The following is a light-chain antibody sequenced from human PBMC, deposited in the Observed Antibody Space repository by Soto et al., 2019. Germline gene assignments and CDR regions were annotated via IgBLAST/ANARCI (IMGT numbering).Light chain of an antibody. Sequence: EIVLTQSPATLSLSPGERATLSCRATQSVSRNLAWYQQKPGQAPRLLIYDASNTATGIPARFSGSGSGTDFTLTVSSLEPEDFALYYCQQRTIWPPTFGGGTKVEI. V-gene: IGKV3-11*01. CDR3: QQRTIWPPT. J-gene: IGKJ4*01. CDR1: QSVSRN. CDR2: DAS.